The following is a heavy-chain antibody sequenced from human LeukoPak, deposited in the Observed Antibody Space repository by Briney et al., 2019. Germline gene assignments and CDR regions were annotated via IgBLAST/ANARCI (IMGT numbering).Heavy chain of an antibody. CDR1: GYTLTELS. J-gene: IGHJ4*02. D-gene: IGHD3-22*01. V-gene: IGHV1-24*01. CDR3: ATAPDYYDSSGYYTDY. Sequence: ASVKVSCKASGYTLTELSMHWVRQAPGKGLEWMGGFDPEDGETIYAQKFQGGVTMTEDTSTDTAYMELSSLRSEDTAVYYCATAPDYYDSSGYYTDYWGQGTLVTVSS. CDR2: FDPEDGET.